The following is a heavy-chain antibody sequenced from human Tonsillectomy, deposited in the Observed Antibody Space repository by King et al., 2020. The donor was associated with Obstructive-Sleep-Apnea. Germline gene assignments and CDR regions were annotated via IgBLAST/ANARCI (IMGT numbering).Heavy chain of an antibody. V-gene: IGHV4-4*07. CDR3: ARDYEAPHSSGWSYAFDI. CDR1: GGSISSYY. J-gene: IGHJ3*02. Sequence: LQLQESGPGLVKPSETLSLTCTVSGGSISSYYWSWIRQPAGKGLEWIGRIYTCGSTNYNPSLKSRVTMSGDMSKNQFSLKLSSVTAADTAVYYCARDYEAPHSSGWSYAFDIWGLGTMVTVSS. CDR2: IYTCGST. D-gene: IGHD6-19*01.